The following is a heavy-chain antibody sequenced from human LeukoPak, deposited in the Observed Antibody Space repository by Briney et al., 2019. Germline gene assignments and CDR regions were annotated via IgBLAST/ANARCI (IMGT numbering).Heavy chain of an antibody. CDR1: GFDFNYYD. J-gene: IGHJ4*02. Sequence: GGSLRLSCFASGFDFNYYDMNWVRQAPGKGLEWVSSISSKSTYIDSADSTKGRFTISRDNANNSVFLQMSSLRPEDTAVYYCARRGGLSSGRGFDHWGQGTLVTVSS. V-gene: IGHV3-21*01. CDR2: ISSKSTYI. CDR3: ARRGGLSSGRGFDH. D-gene: IGHD3-16*01.